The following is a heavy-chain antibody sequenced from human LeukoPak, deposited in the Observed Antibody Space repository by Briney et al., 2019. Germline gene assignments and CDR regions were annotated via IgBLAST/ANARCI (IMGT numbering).Heavy chain of an antibody. V-gene: IGHV4-31*03. D-gene: IGHD1-1*01. J-gene: IGHJ4*02. CDR2: IYYSGST. CDR3: ASGRGRWIVFDY. Sequence: PSQTLSLTCTVSGGSISSGGYYWSWIRQHPGKGLEWIGYIYYSGSTYYNPSLKSRVTMSVDTSKNQFSLKLSSVTAADTAVYYCASGRGRWIVFDYWGQGTLVTVSS. CDR1: GGSISSGGYY.